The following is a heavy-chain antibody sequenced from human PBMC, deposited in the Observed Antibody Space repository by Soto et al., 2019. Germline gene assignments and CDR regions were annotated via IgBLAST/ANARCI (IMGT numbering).Heavy chain of an antibody. V-gene: IGHV1-2*02. Sequence: APVKLPCKASGYALTGSSLHWVRHANGQGLEWMGWINPNSGGTNYAQKFQGRVTMTRDTSISTAYMELSRLRSDDTAVYYCARDQNWEEHDAFDIWGQGTMVTVS. J-gene: IGHJ3*02. CDR3: ARDQNWEEHDAFDI. CDR2: INPNSGGT. D-gene: IGHD7-27*01. CDR1: GYALTGSS.